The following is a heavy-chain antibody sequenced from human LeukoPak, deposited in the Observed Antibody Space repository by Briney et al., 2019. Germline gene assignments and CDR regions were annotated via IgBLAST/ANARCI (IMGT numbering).Heavy chain of an antibody. CDR2: IIPIFGTA. J-gene: IGHJ5*02. CDR1: GGTFSSYA. V-gene: IGHV1-69*13. CDR3: ARATYYYDSSGHLKMDWFDP. D-gene: IGHD3-22*01. Sequence: ASVTVSCKASGGTFSSYAISWVRQAPGQGLEWMGGIIPIFGTANYAQKFQGRVTITADESTSTAYMELSSLRSEDTAVYYCARATYYYDSSGHLKMDWFDPWGQGTLVTVSS.